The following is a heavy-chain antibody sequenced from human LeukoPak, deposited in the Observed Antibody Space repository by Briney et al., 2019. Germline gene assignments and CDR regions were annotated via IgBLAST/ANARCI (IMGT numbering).Heavy chain of an antibody. CDR2: ISSSGSTI. V-gene: IGHV3-48*03. J-gene: IGHJ4*02. CDR3: ARGPSGY. Sequence: GRSLRLSCAASGFTVSSYEMNWVRQAPGEWLEWVSYISSSGSTIYYADSVKGRFTISRDKAKNSLYLQMNSLRAEDAAVYNCARGPSGYWGQGTLVSVCS. D-gene: IGHD3-10*01. CDR1: GFTVSSYE.